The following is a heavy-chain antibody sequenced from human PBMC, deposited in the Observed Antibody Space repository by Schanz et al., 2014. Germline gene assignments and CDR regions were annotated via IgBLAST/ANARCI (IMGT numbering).Heavy chain of an antibody. D-gene: IGHD3-16*01. J-gene: IGHJ4*02. CDR3: VRLDVHDY. CDR1: GFTFSASA. Sequence: EVQLVESGGGLVQPGGSLKLSCAASGFTFSASAMHWVRQAPGKGLEWVGHITNRPNNYNTEYAASVKGRFTISRDDSRNSLYLQMSSLKTEDTAVYYCVRLDVHDYWGQGTLVTVSA. V-gene: IGHV3-73*02. CDR2: ITNRPNNYNT.